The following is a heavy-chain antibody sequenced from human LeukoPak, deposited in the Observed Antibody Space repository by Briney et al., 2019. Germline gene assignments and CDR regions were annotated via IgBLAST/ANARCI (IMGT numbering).Heavy chain of an antibody. Sequence: GGSLRLSCAASGFTVSSNYMSWVRQAPGKGLEWVSVIYSGGDTYYADSVKGRFTISRDNSKNTLYLQMNSLRAEDTAVYYCARESGYSSGWYEGYFDYWGQGTLVTVSS. CDR1: GFTVSSNY. V-gene: IGHV3-53*01. D-gene: IGHD6-19*01. CDR3: ARESGYSSGWYEGYFDY. CDR2: IYSGGDT. J-gene: IGHJ4*02.